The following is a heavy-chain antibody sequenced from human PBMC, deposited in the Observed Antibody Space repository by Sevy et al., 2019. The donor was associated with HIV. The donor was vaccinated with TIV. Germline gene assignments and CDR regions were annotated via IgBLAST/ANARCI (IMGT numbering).Heavy chain of an antibody. V-gene: IGHV3-23*01. CDR3: AKRYCSTITCYDDDFWNPYYFYVLDV. J-gene: IGHJ6*02. Sequence: GGSLRLSCAASGFIFSNYPMSWVRHSPGKGLEWVSDISAGGTTTYYADSVEGRFTISRDNSKNTVSLQMNSLGAEDTAIYYCAKRYCSTITCYDDDFWNPYYFYVLDVWGQGISVTVSS. CDR2: ISAGGTTT. D-gene: IGHD2-2*01. CDR1: GFIFSNYP.